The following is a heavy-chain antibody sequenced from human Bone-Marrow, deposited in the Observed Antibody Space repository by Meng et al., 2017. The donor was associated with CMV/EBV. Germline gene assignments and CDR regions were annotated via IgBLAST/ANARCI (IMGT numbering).Heavy chain of an antibody. Sequence: SVKVSCKASGGTLSSYAISWVRQAPGQGLEWMGGIIPIFGTANYAQKFQGRVTITTDESTSTAYMELSSLRSEDTAVYYCARGPVGNWNYARWGQGTLVTVSS. D-gene: IGHD1-7*01. J-gene: IGHJ4*02. CDR1: GGTLSSYA. V-gene: IGHV1-69*05. CDR3: ARGPVGNWNYAR. CDR2: IIPIFGTA.